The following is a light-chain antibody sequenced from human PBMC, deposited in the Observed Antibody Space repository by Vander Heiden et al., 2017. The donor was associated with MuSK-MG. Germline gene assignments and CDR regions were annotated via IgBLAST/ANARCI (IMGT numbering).Light chain of an antibody. V-gene: IGKV3-11*01. CDR3: QQRAYWPLT. CDR2: DAS. CDR1: QRFDTY. J-gene: IGKJ4*01. Sequence: EIVLTQSPATLSLSPGERATLSCRASQRFDTYLAWFQQTPGQAPRLLIYDASTRASGTPARFSGRGSGTDFTLTISSLEPEDFAVFYCQQRAYWPLTFGGGTKVE.